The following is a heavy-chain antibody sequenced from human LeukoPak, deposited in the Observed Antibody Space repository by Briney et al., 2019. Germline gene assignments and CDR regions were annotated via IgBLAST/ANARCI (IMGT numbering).Heavy chain of an antibody. CDR3: ARAPIGGWYFDL. CDR1: GDSVSSNSAA. CDR2: TYYRSKWSN. V-gene: IGHV6-1*01. Sequence: SQTLSLTCAISGDSVSSNSAAWNCIRQSPSRGLVCLGRTYYRSKWSNDYAVSVKSRITINPDTSQNQFSLQLNSLTPEDTAVYYCARAPIGGWYFDLWGRGTLVTVSS. J-gene: IGHJ2*01. D-gene: IGHD2-15*01.